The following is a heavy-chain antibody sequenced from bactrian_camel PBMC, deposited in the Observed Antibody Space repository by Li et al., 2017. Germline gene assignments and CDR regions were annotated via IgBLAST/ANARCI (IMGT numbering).Heavy chain of an antibody. Sequence: VQLVESGGGSVQARGSLTLSCTASGYSVSSACMGWFRQAPGKEREGIVSLNRAGVSTYRTDSVKGRFAISRDNARNTLYLQLNSLRPEDSAMYYCAADELVTRLKGLQTCDPNHYHYPDWGQGTQVTVS. D-gene: IGHD2*01. CDR3: AADELVTRLKGLQTCDPNHYHYPD. J-gene: IGHJ4*01. CDR1: GYSVSSAC. CDR2: LNRAGVST. V-gene: IGHV3-3*01.